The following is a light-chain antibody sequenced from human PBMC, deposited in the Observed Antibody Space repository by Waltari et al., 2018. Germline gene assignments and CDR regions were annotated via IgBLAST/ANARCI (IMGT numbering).Light chain of an antibody. CDR3: QQYGSSPRK. J-gene: IGKJ1*01. Sequence: DIVLTQSPGTLSLSPGEGATLSCRAIQSVSSSYLAWYQQKPGQAPRLRISGASRRATGIPDRISGSGSGTDFTLTINRLEPEDFAVYYCQQYGSSPRKFGQGTKVEIK. CDR1: QSVSSSY. V-gene: IGKV3-20*01. CDR2: GAS.